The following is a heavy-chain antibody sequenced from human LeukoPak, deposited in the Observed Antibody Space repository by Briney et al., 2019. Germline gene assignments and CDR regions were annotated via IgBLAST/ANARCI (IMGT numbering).Heavy chain of an antibody. J-gene: IGHJ5*02. Sequence: PSETLSLTCTVSGGSISSYYWSWIRQPPGKGLEWIGYIYYSGSTNYNPSLKSRVTISVDTSKNQFSLKLSSVTAADTAVYYCARTGIWFGELRVNWFDPWGQGTLVTVSS. CDR3: ARTGIWFGELRVNWFDP. CDR1: GGSISSYY. CDR2: IYYSGST. D-gene: IGHD3-10*01. V-gene: IGHV4-59*12.